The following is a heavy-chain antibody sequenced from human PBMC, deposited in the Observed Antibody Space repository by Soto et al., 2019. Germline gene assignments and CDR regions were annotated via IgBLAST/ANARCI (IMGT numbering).Heavy chain of an antibody. V-gene: IGHV1-2*02. Sequence: ASVKVSCKASGYTFSDYYIHWVRQAPGQGLEWMGWINPNSGGTKYAPKFQGGVTMTRDTSITTAYLEVRSLRSDDTAVYYCARVSSSIVVVPDYGMDVWGQGTTVTVSS. D-gene: IGHD2-2*01. CDR2: INPNSGGT. J-gene: IGHJ6*02. CDR1: GYTFSDYY. CDR3: ARVSSSIVVVPDYGMDV.